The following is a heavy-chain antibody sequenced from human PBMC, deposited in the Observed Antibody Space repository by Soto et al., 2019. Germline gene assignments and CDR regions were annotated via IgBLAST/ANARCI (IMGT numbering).Heavy chain of an antibody. CDR3: ARHSLAIRKNNWFDP. J-gene: IGHJ5*02. Sequence: SETLSLTCTVSGDSIISSDFYWGWVRQPPGKGLEWIGSIFYLGSSYYNPSLKSRVTMSVDTSKNQFSLRLRSVTAADTALYFCARHSLAIRKNNWFDPWGQGIMVTVSS. D-gene: IGHD3-3*02. V-gene: IGHV4-39*01. CDR2: IFYLGSS. CDR1: GDSIISSDFY.